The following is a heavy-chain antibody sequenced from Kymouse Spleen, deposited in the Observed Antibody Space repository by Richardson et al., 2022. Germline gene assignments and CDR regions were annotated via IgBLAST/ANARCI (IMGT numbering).Heavy chain of an antibody. Sequence: EVQLVESGGGLVQPGRSLRLSCAASGFTFDDYAMHWVRQAPGKGLEWVSGISWNSGSIGYADSVKGRFTISRDNAKNSLYLQMNSLRAEDTALYYCAKDMRYSGYTFDYWGQGTLVTVSS. J-gene: IGHJ4*02. CDR1: GFTFDDYA. D-gene: IGHD5-12*01. CDR3: AKDMRYSGYTFDY. V-gene: IGHV3-9*01. CDR2: ISWNSGSI.